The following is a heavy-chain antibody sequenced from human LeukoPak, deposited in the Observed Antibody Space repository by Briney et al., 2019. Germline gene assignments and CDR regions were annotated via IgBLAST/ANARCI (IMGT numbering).Heavy chain of an antibody. J-gene: IGHJ4*02. Sequence: SETLSLTCAVSGASVSGSNYYRGWIRQPPGKGLEWIGNIYSSGSTYYNASLQSRVTISIDTSKNQFSLRLNSVTAADTAMYYCAKSGGYGLIDYWGQGTRVTVSS. V-gene: IGHV4-39*01. CDR2: IYSSGST. D-gene: IGHD1-26*01. CDR1: GASVSGSNYY. CDR3: AKSGGYGLIDY.